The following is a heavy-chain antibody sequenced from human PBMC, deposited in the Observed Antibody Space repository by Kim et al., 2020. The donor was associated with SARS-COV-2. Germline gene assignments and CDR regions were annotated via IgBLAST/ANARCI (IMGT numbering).Heavy chain of an antibody. D-gene: IGHD5-12*01. Sequence: SETLSLTCAVYGGSFSGYYWSWIRQPPGKGLEWIGEINHSGSTNYNPSLKSRVTISVDTSKNQFSLKLSSVTAADTAVYYCASTRPELTIRYYYYYYMDV. J-gene: IGHJ6*03. V-gene: IGHV4-34*01. CDR3: ASTRPELTIRYYYYYYMDV. CDR1: GGSFSGYY. CDR2: INHSGST.